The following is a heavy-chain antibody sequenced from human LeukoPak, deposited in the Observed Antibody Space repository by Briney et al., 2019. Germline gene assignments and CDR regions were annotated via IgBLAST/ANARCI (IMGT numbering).Heavy chain of an antibody. Sequence: QTLSLTCAISGDSVSSNSAAWNWIRQSPSRGLEWLGRTYYRSKWYNDYAVSVKSRITINPDTSKNQFSLQLNSVTPEDTAVYYCARAEYFDWYILSAFDIWGQGTMVTVSS. V-gene: IGHV6-1*01. CDR3: ARAEYFDWYILSAFDI. D-gene: IGHD3-9*01. J-gene: IGHJ3*02. CDR1: GDSVSSNSAA. CDR2: TYYRSKWYN.